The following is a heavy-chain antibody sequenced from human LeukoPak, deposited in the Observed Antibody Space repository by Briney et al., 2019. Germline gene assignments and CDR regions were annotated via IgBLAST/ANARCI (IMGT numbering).Heavy chain of an antibody. CDR1: GFTVSSNY. CDR2: IYSGGST. CDR3: ATNDYYYYGMDV. D-gene: IGHD2-8*01. V-gene: IGHV3-66*01. J-gene: IGHJ6*02. Sequence: PGGSLRLSCAASGFTVSSNYMSWVRQAPGKGLKWVSVIYSGGSTYYADSVKGRFAISRDNSKNTPYLQMNSLRAEDTAVYYCATNDYYYYGMDVWGQGTTVTVSS.